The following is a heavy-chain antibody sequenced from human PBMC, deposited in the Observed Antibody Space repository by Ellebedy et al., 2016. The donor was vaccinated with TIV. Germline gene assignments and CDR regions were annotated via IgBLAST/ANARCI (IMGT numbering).Heavy chain of an antibody. V-gene: IGHV3-30*18. CDR1: GFTFSSYG. Sequence: GGSLRLXCAASGFTFSSYGMHWVRQAPGKGLEWVAVISYDGSNKYYADSVKGRFTISRDNSKNTLYLQMNSLRAEDTAVYYCAKDFYRNSPDYFDYWGQGTLVTVSS. CDR3: AKDFYRNSPDYFDY. CDR2: ISYDGSNK. D-gene: IGHD3-16*02. J-gene: IGHJ4*02.